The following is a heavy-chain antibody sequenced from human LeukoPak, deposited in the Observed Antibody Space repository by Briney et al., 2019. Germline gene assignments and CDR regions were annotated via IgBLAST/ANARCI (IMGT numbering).Heavy chain of an antibody. J-gene: IGHJ6*03. CDR1: GFTVSSNY. CDR2: IFSGGTT. Sequence: PGGSLRLSCAASGFTVSSNYMSWGRQALGKGLERVSVIFSGGTTYYADSVKGRFTISRDNSKNTQYLQMNSLRAEYTAVYYCARDGYGNNYMDVWGKGTTVTVSS. CDR3: ARDGYGNNYMDV. V-gene: IGHV3-53*01. D-gene: IGHD1/OR15-1a*01.